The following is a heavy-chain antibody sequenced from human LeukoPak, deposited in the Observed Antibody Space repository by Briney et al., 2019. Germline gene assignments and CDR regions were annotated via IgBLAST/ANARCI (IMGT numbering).Heavy chain of an antibody. J-gene: IGHJ4*02. CDR2: VYYSGST. Sequence: SSETLSLTCAVSGGSFIGYYRSWIRQPPGKGLEWIGYVYYSGSTNYNPSLKSRVTISVDTSKNQFSLKLSSVTAADTPGYYFACAVGSEQGDFGMDYWGQGTLVTVSS. V-gene: IGHV4-59*08. CDR1: GGSFIGYY. D-gene: IGHD1/OR15-1a*01. CDR3: ACAVGSEQGDFGMDY.